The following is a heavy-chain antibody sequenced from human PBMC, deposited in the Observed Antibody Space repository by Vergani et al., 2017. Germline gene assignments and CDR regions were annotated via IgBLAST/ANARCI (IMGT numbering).Heavy chain of an antibody. Sequence: QLQLQESGPGLVKPSETLSLTCTVSGGSISSRSYYWGWIRQPPGKGLEWSGSIYYSGSTYYKPSLKSRVTISVDTSKNQFSLKLSSVTAADTAVYYCARHSSSLSTRYYYYYMDVWDKGITVTVS. D-gene: IGHD6-6*01. CDR2: IYYSGST. CDR3: ARHSSSLSTRYYYYYMDV. CDR1: GGSISSRSYY. V-gene: IGHV4-39*01. J-gene: IGHJ6*03.